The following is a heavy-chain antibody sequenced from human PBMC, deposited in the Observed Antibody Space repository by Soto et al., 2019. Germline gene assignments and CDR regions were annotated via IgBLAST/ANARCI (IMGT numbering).Heavy chain of an antibody. CDR3: ARDLSGVGIESQ. D-gene: IGHD3-10*01. Sequence: GGSLRLSCAASGFTFSSYTMHWVRQAPGEGLDWVAVISGDGSNKYYANSVQGRFTISRDNSKNTLYLQMNSLRTEDTAIYYCARDLSGVGIESQWGQGTLVTVSS. CDR2: ISGDGSNK. V-gene: IGHV3-30-3*01. J-gene: IGHJ4*02. CDR1: GFTFSSYT.